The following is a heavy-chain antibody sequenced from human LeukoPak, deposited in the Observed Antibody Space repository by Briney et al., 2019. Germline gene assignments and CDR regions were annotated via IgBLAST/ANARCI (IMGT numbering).Heavy chain of an antibody. CDR1: GFTFSGSG. CDR3: ARGGRRDSSGYCDF. CDR2: IWYDGSAK. Sequence: GGSLRLSCAASGFTFSGSGMHWVRQAPGKGLEWVAVIWYDGSAKYYADSVKGRFSISRDNSKNTVFLQMNSLGVEDTAVYYCARGGRRDSSGYCDFWGRGTLVSVSS. V-gene: IGHV3-33*01. D-gene: IGHD3-22*01. J-gene: IGHJ4*02.